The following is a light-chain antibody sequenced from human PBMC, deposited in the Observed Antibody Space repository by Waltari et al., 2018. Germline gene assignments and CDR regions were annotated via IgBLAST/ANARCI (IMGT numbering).Light chain of an antibody. Sequence: DIQMTQSPSSLSASVGDTAAITCRATKDIGNRLAWFQQKPGKVPDLLIYGASTLQSGVPSRFSGSGSVTDFTLTISSLQPEDVATYYCQKYDTAVRTFGQGTKVEIK. J-gene: IGKJ1*01. CDR3: QKYDTAVRT. CDR1: KDIGNR. V-gene: IGKV1-27*01. CDR2: GAS.